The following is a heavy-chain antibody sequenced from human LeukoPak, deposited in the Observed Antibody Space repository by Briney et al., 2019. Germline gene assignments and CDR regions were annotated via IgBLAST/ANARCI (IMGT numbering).Heavy chain of an antibody. CDR2: MNPNSGNT. D-gene: IGHD3-10*01. Sequence: ASVKVSCKASGYTFTSYDINWVRQATGQGLEWMGWMNPNSGNTGYAQKFQGRVTITRNTSISTAYTELSSLRSGDTAVYYCARAPRITMVRGVIYWFDPWGQGTLVTVSS. CDR1: GYTFTSYD. J-gene: IGHJ5*02. V-gene: IGHV1-8*03. CDR3: ARAPRITMVRGVIYWFDP.